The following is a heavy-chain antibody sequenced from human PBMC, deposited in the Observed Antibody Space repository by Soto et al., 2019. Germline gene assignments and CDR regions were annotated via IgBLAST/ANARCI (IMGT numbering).Heavy chain of an antibody. CDR3: ARPPTANLDAFEI. D-gene: IGHD2-21*02. CDR1: HGSIMGSNYF. J-gene: IGHJ3*02. Sequence: PSETLSLTCTVSHGSIMGSNYFWGWNRQPPGKGLEWIGSIHDRGTTYYSPSLRSRVTISADKSKNQFSLKLNSVTAADTAVYYCARPPTANLDAFEIWGQGTMVTVSS. V-gene: IGHV4-39*01. CDR2: IHDRGTT.